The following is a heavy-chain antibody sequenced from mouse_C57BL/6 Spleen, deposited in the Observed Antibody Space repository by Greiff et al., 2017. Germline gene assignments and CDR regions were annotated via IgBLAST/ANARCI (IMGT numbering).Heavy chain of an antibody. CDR1: GYAFSSYW. D-gene: IGHD2-4*01. CDR3: AKNYDYHYAMDY. V-gene: IGHV1-82*01. J-gene: IGHJ4*01. CDR2: IYPGDGAT. Sequence: VQLQESGPELVKPGASVKISCKASGYAFSSYWMNWVKQRPGKGLEWIGRIYPGDGATNYNGNFKGQATLTADKSSSTAYMQISSLTSEDSAVYFCAKNYDYHYAMDYWGQGTSVTVSS.